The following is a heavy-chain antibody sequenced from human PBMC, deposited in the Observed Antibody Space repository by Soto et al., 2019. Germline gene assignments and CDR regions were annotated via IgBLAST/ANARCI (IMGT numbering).Heavy chain of an antibody. CDR1: GYSFTNYW. CDR3: ARLRWYSSSDAFGI. Sequence: GESLKISCKGSGYSFTNYWIGWVRQVTGKGLEWMGIFYPGDSDTRYSPSFQGQVTISADKSITTAYLQWSSLKASDTAMYYCARLRWYSSSDAFGIWGPGTMVTVSS. V-gene: IGHV5-51*01. CDR2: FYPGDSDT. J-gene: IGHJ3*02. D-gene: IGHD6-6*01.